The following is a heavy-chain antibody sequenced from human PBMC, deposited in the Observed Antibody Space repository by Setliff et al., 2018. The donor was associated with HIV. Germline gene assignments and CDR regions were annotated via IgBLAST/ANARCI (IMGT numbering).Heavy chain of an antibody. V-gene: IGHV1-18*01. CDR2: ISAYSGNH. D-gene: IGHD3-3*01. Sequence: ASVKVSCKASGYTFTSYGISWVRQAPGQGREWMGWISAYSGNHNYAQQPQSRVNMTTDTSTITAYMELRSLRSDDTAVYYCARVALYYCFWSGLADAFDIWGQGTMGTVSS. CDR1: GYTFTSYG. CDR3: ARVALYYCFWSGLADAFDI. J-gene: IGHJ3*02.